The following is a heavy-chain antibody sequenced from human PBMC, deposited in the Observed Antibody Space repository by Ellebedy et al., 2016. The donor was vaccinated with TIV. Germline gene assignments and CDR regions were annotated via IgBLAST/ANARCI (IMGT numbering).Heavy chain of an antibody. CDR1: GGSISSSSHY. D-gene: IGHD2-21*02. J-gene: IGHJ4*02. CDR3: ARTDPWQPIDD. CDR2: VFYSGSP. Sequence: MPSETLSLTCTVSGGSISSSSHYWAWIRQPPGKGLEWIGSVFYSGSPYYSPSFKSRVTLSADTSKNQFSLNLRTATAADTAVYYCARTDPWQPIDDWGQGILVSVSS. V-gene: IGHV4-39*01.